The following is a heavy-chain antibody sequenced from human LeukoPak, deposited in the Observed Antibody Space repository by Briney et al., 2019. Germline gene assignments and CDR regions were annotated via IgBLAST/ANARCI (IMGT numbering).Heavy chain of an antibody. Sequence: ASVKVSCKVSGYTFTTYGISWVRQAPGQGLEWMGWISAYNGNTNYAQKLQGRVTMTTETSTSTAYMELRSLRSDDTAVYYCARDRSIVVVPAATSPRRGTYYYYGMDVWGQGTTVTVSS. CDR2: ISAYNGNT. V-gene: IGHV1-18*01. J-gene: IGHJ6*02. CDR1: GYTFTTYG. CDR3: ARDRSIVVVPAATSPRRGTYYYYGMDV. D-gene: IGHD2-2*01.